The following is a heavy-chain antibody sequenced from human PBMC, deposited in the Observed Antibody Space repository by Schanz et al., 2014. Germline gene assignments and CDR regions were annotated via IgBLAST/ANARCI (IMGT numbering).Heavy chain of an antibody. V-gene: IGHV1-69*08. D-gene: IGHD5-12*01. J-gene: IGHJ6*02. CDR3: ARDLTVDTGYVVHYYYYGMDV. CDR1: GGTFSSYT. CDR2: IIPILGIA. Sequence: VQLEQSEAEVKKPGSSVKVSCKASGGTFSSYTISWVRQAPGQGLEWMGRIIPILGIANYAQNFQGRVTITADKSTSTAYMELTSLRSEDTAVYYCARDLTVDTGYVVHYYYYGMDVWGQGTTVTVSS.